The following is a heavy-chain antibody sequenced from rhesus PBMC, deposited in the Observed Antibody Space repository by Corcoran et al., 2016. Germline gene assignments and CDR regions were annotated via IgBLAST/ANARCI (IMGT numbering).Heavy chain of an antibody. D-gene: IGHD2-2*01. CDR2: IYSSRGNT. V-gene: IGHV4-127*01. J-gene: IGHJ4*01. CDR3: ASQPLLGYCTSTTCYKVDY. CDR1: GCSIIGGYG. Sequence: QVQLQESGPGLLKPSETLSLTCAVSGCSIIGGYGCGWIRQPPGKGLGWIGCIYSSRGNTYYNPPLNSRATISTATSKTQFSLNLSSVTAADTAVDYCASQPLLGYCTSTTCYKVDYWGQGVLVTVSS.